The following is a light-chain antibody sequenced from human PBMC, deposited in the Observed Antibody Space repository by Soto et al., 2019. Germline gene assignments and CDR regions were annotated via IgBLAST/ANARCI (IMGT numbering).Light chain of an antibody. Sequence: DIQMTQSPFSLSASVGDRVTITCRASQSISRDLNWYQQKPGKAPKLLIYDASSLESGVPSRFSGSGSGTEFTLTISSLQPDDFATYYCQQYNSYSHTFGQGTKVDIK. J-gene: IGKJ2*01. CDR3: QQYNSYSHT. V-gene: IGKV1-5*01. CDR2: DAS. CDR1: QSISRD.